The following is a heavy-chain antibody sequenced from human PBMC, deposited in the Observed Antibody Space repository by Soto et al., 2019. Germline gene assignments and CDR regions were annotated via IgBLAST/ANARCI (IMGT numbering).Heavy chain of an antibody. J-gene: IGHJ4*02. CDR1: GFIVSSNY. V-gene: IGHV3-66*01. Sequence: PGGSLRLSCAASGFIVSSNYMSWVRQAPGRGLEWVSVIYSGGSTFYADSVKGRFIISRDDSKNTLFLQMNSLRAEDTAVYYCATAKLLLPWLFDSCGQGTLVTVS. CDR2: IYSGGST. CDR3: ATAKLLLPWLFDS. D-gene: IGHD2-15*01.